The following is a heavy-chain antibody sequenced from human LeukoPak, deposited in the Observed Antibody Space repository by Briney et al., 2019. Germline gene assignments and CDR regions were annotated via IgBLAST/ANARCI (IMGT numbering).Heavy chain of an antibody. J-gene: IGHJ4*02. Sequence: SETLSLTCTVSGGSVSSGSYYWSWIRQPPGRGLEWIAYIHYSGSASYNPSLKSRVTISRDMSTNQFSLKMTSVTAADTAVYFCARDMGAPDYGSYSVDYWGQGTLVTVSS. V-gene: IGHV4-61*01. CDR2: IHYSGSA. D-gene: IGHD4-23*01. CDR1: GGSVSSGSYY. CDR3: ARDMGAPDYGSYSVDY.